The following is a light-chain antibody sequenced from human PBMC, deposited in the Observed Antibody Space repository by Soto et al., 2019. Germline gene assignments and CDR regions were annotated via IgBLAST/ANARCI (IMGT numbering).Light chain of an antibody. Sequence: QSVLTQPASVSGSPGQSITISCTGTSSDVGGYNYVSWYQQHPGKAPKLMIYEVSNRPSGVSNRFSGSKSGNTASLTISGLQAEDEADYYCSSYTSSSTLLCVFXTGTKVTVL. CDR3: SSYTSSSTLLCV. V-gene: IGLV2-14*01. CDR1: SSDVGGYNY. J-gene: IGLJ1*01. CDR2: EVS.